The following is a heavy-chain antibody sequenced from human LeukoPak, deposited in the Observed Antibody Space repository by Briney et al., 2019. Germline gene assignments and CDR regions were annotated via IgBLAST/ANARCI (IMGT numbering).Heavy chain of an antibody. CDR1: GLTVSSNF. J-gene: IGHJ5*02. V-gene: IGHV4-34*01. Sequence: GSLRLSCAATGLTVSSNFMSWVRQAPGKGLEWIGEIKHSGSTNYNPSLKSRVTISTDMSKNQFSLTLKFLTAADTAVYYCVRSGSYCLNAWGQGTLVTVSS. CDR3: VRSGSYCLNA. D-gene: IGHD5-12*01. CDR2: IKHSGST.